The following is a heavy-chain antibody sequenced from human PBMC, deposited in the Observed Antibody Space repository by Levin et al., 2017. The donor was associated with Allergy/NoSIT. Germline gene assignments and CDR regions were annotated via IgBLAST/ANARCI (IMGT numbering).Heavy chain of an antibody. J-gene: IGHJ3*02. D-gene: IGHD5-12*01. Sequence: ASVKVSCKASGYTFTTYYIHWVRQAPGQGLEWMGEINPSGGRTTYVKKFQGRVTMTRDTPTTTVYMEMSSLRSDDTAVDYCARGSPIVATIGEAFDIWGQGTMVTVSS. V-gene: IGHV1-46*01. CDR2: INPSGGRT. CDR3: ARGSPIVATIGEAFDI. CDR1: GYTFTTYY.